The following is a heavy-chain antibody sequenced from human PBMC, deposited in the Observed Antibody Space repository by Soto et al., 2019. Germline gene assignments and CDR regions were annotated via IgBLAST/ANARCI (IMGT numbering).Heavy chain of an antibody. CDR2: IYYSGST. V-gene: IGHV4-31*03. D-gene: IGHD6-6*01. Sequence: QVQLLESGPGLVKPSQTLSLTCTVSGGSISSGGYYWSWIRQHPGKGLEWIGYIYYSGSTYYNPSLKIRVNVSVDTSKNQFSLKLSSVTAADTAVYYCAMSIAARGGFDYWGQGTLVTVSS. CDR3: AMSIAARGGFDY. CDR1: GGSISSGGYY. J-gene: IGHJ4*02.